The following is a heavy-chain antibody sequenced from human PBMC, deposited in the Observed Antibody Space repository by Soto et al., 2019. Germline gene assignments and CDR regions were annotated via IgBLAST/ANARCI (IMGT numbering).Heavy chain of an antibody. J-gene: IGHJ4*02. CDR3: ARPAVGVPPYYYGSGLVDY. CDR1: CSSISSSSYY. D-gene: IGHD3-10*01. V-gene: IGHV4-39*01. CDR2: IYYSGST. Sequence: SDTLSLTCTVPCSSISSSSYYWGWIRQPPGKGLEWIGSIYYSGSTYYNPSLKSRVTISVDTSKNQFSLKLSSVTAADTAVYYCARPAVGVPPYYYGSGLVDYWGQGTLVTVS.